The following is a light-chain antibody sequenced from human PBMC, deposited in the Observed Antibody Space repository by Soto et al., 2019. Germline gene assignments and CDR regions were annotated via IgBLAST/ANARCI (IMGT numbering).Light chain of an antibody. CDR2: DVT. CDR1: SSDVGGYNY. CDR3: SSYTSDPAGV. V-gene: IGLV2-14*03. Sequence: QSALTQPASVSGSPGQSIAISCTGTSSDVGGYNYVSWYQQHPGKAPKLMIYDVTTRPSGVSNRFSGSKSGNTAALTISGLQAEDEADYYCSSYTSDPAGVFGTGTKVTVL. J-gene: IGLJ1*01.